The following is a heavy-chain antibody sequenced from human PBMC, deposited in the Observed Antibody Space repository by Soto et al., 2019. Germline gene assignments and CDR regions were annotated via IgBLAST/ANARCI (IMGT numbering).Heavy chain of an antibody. Sequence: VQLSESGGGLVKPGGSLRLSCEGSGFNFSNFNMIWVRQAPGKGLEWVSSVSGSSSYIYYADSVKGRFTVSRDNANNLVFLQMNGLRPEDTAMFYCARDLRGHYGPWGQGTMVTVSS. V-gene: IGHV3-21*06. J-gene: IGHJ3*01. CDR3: ARDLRGHYGP. D-gene: IGHD4-17*01. CDR2: VSGSSSYI. CDR1: GFNFSNFN.